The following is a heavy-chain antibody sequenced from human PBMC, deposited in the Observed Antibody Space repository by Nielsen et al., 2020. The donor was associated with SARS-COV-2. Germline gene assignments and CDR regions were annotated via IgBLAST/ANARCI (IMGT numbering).Heavy chain of an antibody. Sequence: WIRQPPGKGLEWIGYIYYSGSTNYNPSLKSRVTISVDTSKNQFSLKLSSVTAADTAVYYCARGGAKYYDFWSGAPNWFDPWGQGTLVTVSS. V-gene: IGHV4-59*01. J-gene: IGHJ5*02. D-gene: IGHD3-3*01. CDR2: IYYSGST. CDR3: ARGGAKYYDFWSGAPNWFDP.